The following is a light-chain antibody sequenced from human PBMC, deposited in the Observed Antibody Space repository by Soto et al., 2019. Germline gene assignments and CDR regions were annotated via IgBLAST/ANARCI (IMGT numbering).Light chain of an antibody. CDR3: SSYTSSSTRV. V-gene: IGLV2-14*03. CDR1: SSDVGGYKY. CDR2: DIR. Sequence: QSASVSGSPGQSITISCTGTSSDVGGYKYVSWYQQHPGKAPKLMIYDIRNRPSGVSNRFSGSKSGNTASLTISGLQAEDEADYYCSSYTSSSTRVFGTGTKVTVL. J-gene: IGLJ1*01.